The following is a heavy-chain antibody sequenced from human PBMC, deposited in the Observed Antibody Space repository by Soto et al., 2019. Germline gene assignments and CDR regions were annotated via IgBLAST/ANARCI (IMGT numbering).Heavy chain of an antibody. CDR1: GGSISSRSHH. CDR3: ARHLGGAGWDNWFDP. CDR2: IYYSGST. Sequence: SETLSLTCTVSGGSISSRSHHWGWIRQPPGKGLEWIGSIYYSGSTYYDPSLKSRVTISVDTSKNQFSLRLRSVSAADTAVYYCARHLGGAGWDNWFDPWGQGSLVTVSS. D-gene: IGHD6-19*01. J-gene: IGHJ5*02. V-gene: IGHV4-39*01.